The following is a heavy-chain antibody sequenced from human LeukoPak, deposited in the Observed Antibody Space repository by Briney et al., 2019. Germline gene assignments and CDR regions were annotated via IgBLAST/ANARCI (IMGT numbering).Heavy chain of an antibody. CDR1: GGSFSGYS. CDR3: ARHSSGWYYNYFDY. D-gene: IGHD6-19*01. CDR2: INRSGGT. V-gene: IGHV4-34*01. J-gene: IGHJ4*02. Sequence: SETLSLTCAVYGGSFSGYSWSWIRQPPGKGLEWIGEINRSGGTNYTPSLKSRVTISVDTSKNQFSLKLSSVTAADTAVYYCARHSSGWYYNYFDYWGQGTLVTVSS.